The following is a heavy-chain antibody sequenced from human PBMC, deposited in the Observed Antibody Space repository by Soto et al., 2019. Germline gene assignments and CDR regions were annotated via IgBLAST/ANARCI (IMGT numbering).Heavy chain of an antibody. CDR1: GDSIGRCNTY. CDR2: IFSSGTT. CDR3: ARVPSPFDFYYAMDV. D-gene: IGHD3-16*01. V-gene: IGHV4-30-4*02. Sequence: SETLSLTFIRFGDSIGRCNTYWIWIRQSPGKGLEWIGYIFSSGTTYYNPSLKSRLTMSLDTSQNQFSLKLNSVTAADTAVYFCARVPSPFDFYYAMDVWGQGTTVTVSS. J-gene: IGHJ6*02.